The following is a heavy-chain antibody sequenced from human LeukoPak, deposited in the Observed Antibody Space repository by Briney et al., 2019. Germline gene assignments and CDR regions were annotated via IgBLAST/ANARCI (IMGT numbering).Heavy chain of an antibody. CDR3: ARARPSMWIDY. V-gene: IGHV3-66*02. J-gene: IGHJ4*02. CDR1: EFSVGSNY. D-gene: IGHD5-12*01. CDR2: IYSGGST. Sequence: GGSLRLSCAASEFSVGSNYMTWVRQAPGKGLEWVSLIYSGGSTYYADSVKGRFTISRDNAKNSLYLQMNSLRPEDTAVYYCARARPSMWIDYWGQGTLVTVSS.